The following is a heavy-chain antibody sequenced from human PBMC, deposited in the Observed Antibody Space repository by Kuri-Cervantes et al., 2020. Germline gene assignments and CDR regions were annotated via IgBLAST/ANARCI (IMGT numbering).Heavy chain of an antibody. CDR1: GFTFTNYA. CDR2: ISTSGGST. V-gene: IGHV3-23*01. CDR3: ARGKEVAAAGSFDY. D-gene: IGHD6-13*01. J-gene: IGHJ4*02. Sequence: GGSLRLSCAVSGFTFTNYAMTWVRQAPGKGLEWVSTISTSGGSTYYADSVKGRFTISRDNSKNTLYLQMNSLRAEDTALYYCARGKEVAAAGSFDYWGQGTLVTVSS.